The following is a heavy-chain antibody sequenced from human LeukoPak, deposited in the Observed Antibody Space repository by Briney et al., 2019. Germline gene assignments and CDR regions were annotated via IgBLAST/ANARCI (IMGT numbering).Heavy chain of an antibody. V-gene: IGHV3-48*04. CDR2: ISSSGSTI. Sequence: GGSLRLSCAASGFTFSSYTMNWVRQAPGKGLEWVSYISSSGSTIYYADSVKGRFTISRDNAKNSLYLQMNSLRAEDTAVYYCGHGSGTMGDYWGQGTLVTVSS. D-gene: IGHD3-10*01. CDR1: GFTFSSYT. CDR3: GHGSGTMGDY. J-gene: IGHJ4*02.